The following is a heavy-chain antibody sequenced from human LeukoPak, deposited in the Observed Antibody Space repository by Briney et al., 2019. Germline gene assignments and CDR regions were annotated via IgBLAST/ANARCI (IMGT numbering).Heavy chain of an antibody. CDR3: AKIPGYSYKFDY. Sequence: GGSLRLSCVDSGFTFSTYNMNWVRQAPGKGLEWLSYIHSSSGTIYYAGSVKGRFTISRDNSKNTLYLQMNSLRAEDTAVYYCAKIPGYSYKFDYWGQGTLVTVSS. J-gene: IGHJ4*02. D-gene: IGHD5-18*01. V-gene: IGHV3-48*01. CDR1: GFTFSTYN. CDR2: IHSSSGTI.